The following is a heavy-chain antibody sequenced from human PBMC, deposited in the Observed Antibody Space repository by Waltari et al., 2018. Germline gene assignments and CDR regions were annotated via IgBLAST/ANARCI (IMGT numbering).Heavy chain of an antibody. CDR2: XNPNTXNT. CDR3: AXDRXAAERPYKWLDX. D-gene: IGHD6-13*01. CDR1: GSPFIGYH. V-gene: IGHV1-2*02. J-gene: IGHJ5*02. Sequence: VXXXQSGAEXKKPXASVKVSCXASGSPFIGYHRHGGRQAPGQGLEWMGCXNPNTXNTNYXQKFQGRVTLXRDTPNTTAYMELSGLTXDDTAVYYXAXDRXAAERPYKWLDXWGQGTXVTVSS.